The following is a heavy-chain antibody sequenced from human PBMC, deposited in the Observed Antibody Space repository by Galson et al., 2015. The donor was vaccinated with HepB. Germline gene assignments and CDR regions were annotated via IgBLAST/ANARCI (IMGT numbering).Heavy chain of an antibody. D-gene: IGHD1-26*01. J-gene: IGHJ5*02. CDR2: IKPDGSEQ. CDR3: ARAIGWGRFDP. V-gene: IGHV3-7*01. Sequence: SLRLSCAVSGFTFSNAWMSWVRQAPGKGLEWVASIKPDGSEQRYVDSVKGRFSISRDNAHNSVYLQMNSLRAEDTAVYYCARAIGWGRFDPWGQGTLVTVSS. CDR1: GFTFSNAW.